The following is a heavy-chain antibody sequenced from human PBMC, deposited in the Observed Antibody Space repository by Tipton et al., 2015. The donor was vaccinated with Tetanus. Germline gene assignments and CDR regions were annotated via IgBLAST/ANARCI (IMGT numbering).Heavy chain of an antibody. D-gene: IGHD3-22*01. CDR2: INHSGST. J-gene: IGHJ3*02. CDR1: GGSFSGYY. V-gene: IGHV4-34*01. CDR3: ARLGYYDSTIPFDI. Sequence: TLSLTCAVYGGSFSGYYWSWIRQPPGKGLEWIGEINHSGSTNYNPPLKSRVTITVDTSKNQFSLKLSSVTAADTAVYYCARLGYYDSTIPFDIWGQGTMVTVSS.